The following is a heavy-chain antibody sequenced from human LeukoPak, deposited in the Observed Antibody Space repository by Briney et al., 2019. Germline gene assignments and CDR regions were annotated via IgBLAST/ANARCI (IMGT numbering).Heavy chain of an antibody. D-gene: IGHD1-1*01. V-gene: IGHV3-74*01. CDR1: GFTFSKNW. J-gene: IGHJ4*02. Sequence: PGGSLRLSCAASGFTFSKNWMHWVRQVPGKGLVWVSRINTDGSSTGYADSVKGRFTISRDNAKNTLYLQMSSLRAEDTAVYYCARENWYLDYWGQGTLATVSS. CDR2: INTDGSST. CDR3: ARENWYLDY.